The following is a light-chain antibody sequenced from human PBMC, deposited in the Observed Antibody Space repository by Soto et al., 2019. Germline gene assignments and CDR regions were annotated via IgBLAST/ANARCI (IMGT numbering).Light chain of an antibody. CDR1: QSVDSW. J-gene: IGKJ2*01. Sequence: DFQMTQSPSTLSASVGDRVTITCRASQSVDSWLAWYQQKPGKAPKVLIYKASTLESGVPSRFSGSGSGTEFTLTITNVQPEDVATYHCQQYSPFSPTTFGQGTRVEIK. CDR2: KAS. CDR3: QQYSPFSPTT. V-gene: IGKV1-5*03.